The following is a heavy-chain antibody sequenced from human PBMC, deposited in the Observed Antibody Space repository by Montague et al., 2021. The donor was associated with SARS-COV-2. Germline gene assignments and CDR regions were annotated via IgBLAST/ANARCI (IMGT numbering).Heavy chain of an antibody. J-gene: IGHJ4*02. CDR3: ITAGIEVGN. CDR2: IKPEIEGGPT. Sequence: SLRLSCTASGFTFSNAWMGWARPSPGKGLGWVGRIKPEIEGGPTDFLAPVKGRFTISRDDSKNTLHLQMNSLKVEDTAVYYCITAGIEVGNWGQGTLVTVTS. CDR1: GFTFSNAW. V-gene: IGHV3-15*01. D-gene: IGHD2-21*01.